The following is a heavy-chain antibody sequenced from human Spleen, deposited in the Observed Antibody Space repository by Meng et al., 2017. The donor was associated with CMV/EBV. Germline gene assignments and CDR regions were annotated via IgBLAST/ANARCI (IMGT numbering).Heavy chain of an antibody. CDR1: GSVGSGSYY. CDR2: MYTGGSG. D-gene: IGHD3-10*01. V-gene: IGHV4-61*01. CDR3: ERRGRGLEDGSCCFAY. J-gene: IGHJ4*02. Sequence: GSVGSGSYYWGFIGQPPARGLEWFGYMYTGGSGTYNHSLKSRVRISVATDKNPYSLQLKSVTAADAAVYYCERRGRGLEDGSCCFAYWGQGTLVTVSS.